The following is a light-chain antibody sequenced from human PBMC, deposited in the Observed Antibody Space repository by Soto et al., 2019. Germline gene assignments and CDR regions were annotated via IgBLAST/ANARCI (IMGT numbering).Light chain of an antibody. CDR2: KAS. Sequence: DIQMTQSPSTLSASVGDRVTITCRASQSISSWLAWYQQKPGKAPKLLIYKASSLESGVPSRFSASGSGTEFPLTISNLQPDDFATYYCQQYNSYPLTFGGGTKVEIK. CDR1: QSISSW. J-gene: IGKJ4*01. CDR3: QQYNSYPLT. V-gene: IGKV1-5*03.